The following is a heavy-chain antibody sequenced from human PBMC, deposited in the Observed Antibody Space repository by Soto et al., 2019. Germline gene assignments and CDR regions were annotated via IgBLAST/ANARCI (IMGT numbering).Heavy chain of an antibody. CDR2: ISNDENIK. CDR3: ARGLRSVLDY. Sequence: GRSLRLSCVASGFTFRNFGMHWVRQAPGKGLEWVAVISNDENIKQYADSVRGRFAIARDNSKNTLYLQVTSLRAEDTAIYYCARGLRSVLDYWGQGALVTVSS. V-gene: IGHV3-33*01. J-gene: IGHJ4*02. D-gene: IGHD6-6*01. CDR1: GFTFRNFG.